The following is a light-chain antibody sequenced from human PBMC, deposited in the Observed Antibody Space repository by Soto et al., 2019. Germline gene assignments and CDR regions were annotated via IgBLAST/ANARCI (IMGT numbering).Light chain of an antibody. CDR1: QSVSSSY. Sequence: EIVLTQSPGTLSLSPGERATLSCRASQSVSSSYLAWYQQKPGQAPRLLIYGASSRATGIPDRFSGSRSGTDFTLTISRLEPEDFAVYYWQQYGSSPLTFGGGTKVEIK. J-gene: IGKJ4*01. CDR2: GAS. V-gene: IGKV3-20*01. CDR3: QQYGSSPLT.